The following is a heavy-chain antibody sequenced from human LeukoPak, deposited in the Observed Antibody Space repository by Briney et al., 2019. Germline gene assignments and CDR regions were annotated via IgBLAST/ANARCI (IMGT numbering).Heavy chain of an antibody. Sequence: GGSLRLSCAASGFTVSSNYMTWVRQAPGKGLEWVSVIYSGGSTYYADSVKGRFTLSRDNSMNTLYLQMNSLRPEDTAVYYCARVGRYCSSTSCYYYYYMDVWGKGATVTVSS. J-gene: IGHJ6*03. D-gene: IGHD2-2*01. CDR2: IYSGGST. V-gene: IGHV3-66*02. CDR3: ARVGRYCSSTSCYYYYYMDV. CDR1: GFTVSSNY.